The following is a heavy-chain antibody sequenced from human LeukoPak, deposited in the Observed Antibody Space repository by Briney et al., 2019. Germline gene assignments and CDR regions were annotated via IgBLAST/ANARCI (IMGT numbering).Heavy chain of an antibody. D-gene: IGHD4-11*01. CDR1: GYNFNIFG. CDR2: IIPSNNKT. CDR3: AKENIKGTDSIWYDP. Sequence: ASVKVSCKASGYNFNIFGLTWVRQAPGQGLEWLGWIIPSNNKTTSSPRIHDRLTLTTDTSTNTAHLELRSLKSDDTAVYYCAKENIKGTDSIWYDPWGQGTLVVVSS. J-gene: IGHJ5*02. V-gene: IGHV1-18*01.